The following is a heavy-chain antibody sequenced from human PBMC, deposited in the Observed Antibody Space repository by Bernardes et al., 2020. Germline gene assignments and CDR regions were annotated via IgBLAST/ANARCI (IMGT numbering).Heavy chain of an antibody. Sequence: ASVKVSCKASGYTFTGYYMHWVRQAPGQGLEWMGRINPNSGGTNYAQKFQGRVTMTRDTSISTAYMELSRLRSDDTAVYYCARFPPSRLGSGGTMDVWGKGTTVTVSS. J-gene: IGHJ6*03. CDR2: INPNSGGT. CDR3: ARFPPSRLGSGGTMDV. D-gene: IGHD6-25*01. V-gene: IGHV1-2*06. CDR1: GYTFTGYY.